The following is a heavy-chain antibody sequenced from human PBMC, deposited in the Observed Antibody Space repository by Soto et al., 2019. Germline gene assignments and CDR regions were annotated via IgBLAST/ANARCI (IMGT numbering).Heavy chain of an antibody. CDR3: ARERREYSGYDSFDI. CDR2: INSDGSST. J-gene: IGHJ3*02. D-gene: IGHD5-12*01. V-gene: IGHV3-74*01. Sequence: GGSLRLSCAASGFTFSSYWMHWVRQAPGKGLVWVSHINSDGSSTSYADSVKGRFTISRDNAKNTLYLQMNSLRAEDTAVYYCARERREYSGYDSFDIWGQGTLVTGSS. CDR1: GFTFSSYW.